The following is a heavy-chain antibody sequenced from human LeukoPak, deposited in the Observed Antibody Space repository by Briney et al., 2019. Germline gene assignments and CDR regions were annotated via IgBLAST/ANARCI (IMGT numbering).Heavy chain of an antibody. J-gene: IGHJ4*02. V-gene: IGHV4-59*01. CDR2: IYYSGST. D-gene: IGHD6-19*01. CDR1: GGSISSYY. CDR3: GISPPSYSSGWYFRYLFDF. Sequence: SETLSLTCTVSGGSISSYYWSWIRQPPGKGLEWIGYIYYSGSTNYNPSLKSRVTISVDTSKNQFSLKHSPVTAADTAVYYSGISPPSYSSGWYFRYLFDFWGQGTLVTVSS.